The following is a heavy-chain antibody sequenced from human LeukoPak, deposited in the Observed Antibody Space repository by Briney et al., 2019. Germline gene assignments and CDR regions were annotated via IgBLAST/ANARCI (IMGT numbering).Heavy chain of an antibody. V-gene: IGHV4-31*03. J-gene: IGHJ3*02. CDR3: ARGPTSDDSFDI. Sequence: PSETLSLTCTVSGGSIGRGGYYWSWTRLRPGKGPEWIGYIYDNGATDCNPSLKSRLIMSVDTSKNQYSLRLNSVSAADTAVYHCARGPTSDDSFDIWGQGTMVTVSS. CDR2: IYDNGAT. CDR1: GGSIGRGGYY. D-gene: IGHD2-2*01.